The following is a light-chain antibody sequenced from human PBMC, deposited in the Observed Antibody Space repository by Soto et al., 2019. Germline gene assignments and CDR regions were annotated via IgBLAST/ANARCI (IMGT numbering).Light chain of an antibody. J-gene: IGKJ3*01. CDR2: DAS. CDR3: QQYNDPPFT. CDR1: EGVRNQ. Sequence: DIQMTQSPFSLSASVGDRVTITCRTSEGVRNQLGWFQQKPGKAPKSLIYDASSLQSGVPSRFSGSGSGTYFTLTINSLQPEDFATYYCQQYNDPPFTFGPGTKVDI. V-gene: IGKV1-16*01.